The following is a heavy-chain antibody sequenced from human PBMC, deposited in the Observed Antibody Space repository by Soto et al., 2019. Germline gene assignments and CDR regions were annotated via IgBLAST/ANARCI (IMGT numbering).Heavy chain of an antibody. D-gene: IGHD2-21*01. Sequence: GGSLRLSCAASGFTFSDYYMSWIRQAPGKGLEWVSYISSSGSTIYYADSVKGRFTISRDNAKNSLYLQMNSLRAEDTAVYYCARAPQPCGPECYPNAFDIWGQGTMVTVSS. CDR3: ARAPQPCGPECYPNAFDI. CDR2: ISSSGSTI. V-gene: IGHV3-11*01. CDR1: GFTFSDYY. J-gene: IGHJ3*02.